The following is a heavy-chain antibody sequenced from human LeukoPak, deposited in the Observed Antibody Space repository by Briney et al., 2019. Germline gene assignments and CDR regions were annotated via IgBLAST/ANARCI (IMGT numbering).Heavy chain of an antibody. CDR3: ARDRRFGVYYYYGMDV. CDR2: IYSGGGT. V-gene: IGHV3-53*01. Sequence: GGSLRLSCAASGFTVSSNYVSWVRQAPGKGLEWVSVIYSGGGTYYADSVKGRFTISRDNSKNTLYLQMNSLRAEDTAVYYCARDRRFGVYYYYGMDVWGQGTTVTVSS. J-gene: IGHJ6*02. CDR1: GFTVSSNY. D-gene: IGHD3-3*01.